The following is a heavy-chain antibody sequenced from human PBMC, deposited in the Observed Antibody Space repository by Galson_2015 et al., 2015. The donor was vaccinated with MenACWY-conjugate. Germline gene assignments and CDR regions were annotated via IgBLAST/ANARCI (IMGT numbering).Heavy chain of an antibody. D-gene: IGHD6-19*01. J-gene: IGHJ4*02. V-gene: IGHV3-30*18. CDR1: GFSFSTYC. CDR2: MSYDGSNK. CDR3: AKERGYIQGWYGYYFDN. Sequence: SLRLSCAASGFSFSTYCMNWVRQAPGKGLEWVASMSYDGSNKFYADSMKGRFTISRDNSKSTLYLEMNSLRTEDTAIYYCAKERGYIQGWYGYYFDNWGQGTLVTVSS.